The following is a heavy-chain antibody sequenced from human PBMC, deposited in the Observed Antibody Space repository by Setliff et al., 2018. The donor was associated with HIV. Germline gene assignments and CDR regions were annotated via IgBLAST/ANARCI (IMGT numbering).Heavy chain of an antibody. CDR2: MNPDSGNT. J-gene: IGHJ3*02. V-gene: IGHV1-8*02. D-gene: IGHD1-1*01. CDR3: ARGPGGTVPKPLDAFDI. Sequence: ASVKVSCKASGYTFINYDIYWVRQTTGQGLEWMGWMNPDSGNTGYAQKFQGRVTMTRNTSISTAYMGLSSLRSEDTAVYYCARGPGGTVPKPLDAFDIWGQGTMVTVSS. CDR1: GYTFINYD.